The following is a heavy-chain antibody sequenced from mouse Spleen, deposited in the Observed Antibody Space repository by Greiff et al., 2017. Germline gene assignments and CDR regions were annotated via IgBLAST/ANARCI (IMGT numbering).Heavy chain of an antibody. Sequence: EVHLVESGGDLVKPGGSLKLSCAASGFTFSSYGMSWVRQTPDKRLEWVATISSGGSYTYYPDSVKGRFTISRDNAKNTLYLQMSSLKSEDTAMYYCARHHYRYLPPFDVWGAGTTVTVSS. CDR2: ISSGGSYT. D-gene: IGHD2-14*01. V-gene: IGHV5-6*01. CDR3: ARHHYRYLPPFDV. J-gene: IGHJ1*01. CDR1: GFTFSSYG.